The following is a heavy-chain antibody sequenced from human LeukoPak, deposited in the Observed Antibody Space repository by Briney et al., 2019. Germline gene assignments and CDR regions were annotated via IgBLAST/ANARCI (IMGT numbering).Heavy chain of an antibody. CDR2: IYTSGST. J-gene: IGHJ3*02. Sequence: SETLSLTCSVSGGSMRTSYRSWIRQPAGKGLEWIGRIYTSGSTNYNPSLKSRVSMSVDTSKTQLSLKLTSVTAADTAIYYCTTKHQWSDGFDIWGPGTKVTVSS. D-gene: IGHD2-8*01. V-gene: IGHV4-4*07. CDR1: GGSMRTSY. CDR3: TTKHQWSDGFDI.